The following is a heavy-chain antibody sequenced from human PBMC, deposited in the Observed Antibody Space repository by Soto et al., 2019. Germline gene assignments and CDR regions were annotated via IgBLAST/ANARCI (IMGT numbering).Heavy chain of an antibody. Sequence: PSETLSLTCAVYGGSFIGYYCILIRQPPGKGLEWIGEINHSGSTNYNPSLKSRVTISVDTSKNQFSLKLSSVTAADTAVYYCARRTVGRGSDFDYWGQGTLVTVSS. CDR3: ARRTVGRGSDFDY. V-gene: IGHV4-34*01. CDR1: GGSFIGYY. J-gene: IGHJ4*02. CDR2: INHSGST. D-gene: IGHD5-12*01.